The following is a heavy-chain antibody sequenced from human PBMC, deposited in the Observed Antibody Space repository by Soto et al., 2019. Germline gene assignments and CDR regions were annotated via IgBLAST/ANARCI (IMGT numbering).Heavy chain of an antibody. CDR2: IYWDDDK. J-gene: IGHJ4*02. CDR3: AHRVLRTVFGVVTTTAIYFDF. CDR1: GFSLTTSGVG. Sequence: QITLNESGPTQVKPRQTLTLTCTFSGFSLTTSGVGVGWIRQSPGKAPEWLALIYWDDDKRYSPSLKSRLTITKDTSKNPVGLTMADLDPADTATYYCAHRVLRTVFGVVTTTAIYFDFWGQGTPVAVSS. D-gene: IGHD3-3*01. V-gene: IGHV2-5*02.